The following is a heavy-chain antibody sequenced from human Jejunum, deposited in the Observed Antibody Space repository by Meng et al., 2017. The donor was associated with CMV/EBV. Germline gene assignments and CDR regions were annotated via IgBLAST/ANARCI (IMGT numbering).Heavy chain of an antibody. D-gene: IGHD3-10*01. V-gene: IGHV4-61*02. CDR2: FYTSGST. J-gene: IGHJ4*02. Sequence: SCAPVSSGDYSWSWIRQPAGKGLEWIGRFYTSGSTDYNPSLKTRVTMSVNPSKNQFSLKLTSVTAADTAVYYCARVPGAGSGMYFDNWGQGTLVTVSS. CDR1: CAPVSSGDYS. CDR3: ARVPGAGSGMYFDN.